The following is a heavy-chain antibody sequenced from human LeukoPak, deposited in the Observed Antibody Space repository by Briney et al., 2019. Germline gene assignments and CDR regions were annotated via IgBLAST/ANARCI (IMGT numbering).Heavy chain of an antibody. CDR3: AGTYYYDSSGYYFLNAFDI. Sequence: ASVKVSCKASGGTFSSYAISWVRHAPGQGLEWMGRIIPIFGTANYAQKFQGRVTITTDESTSTAYMELSSLRSEDTAVYYCAGTYYYDSSGYYFLNAFDIWGQGTMVTVSS. CDR1: GGTFSSYA. V-gene: IGHV1-69*05. CDR2: IIPIFGTA. J-gene: IGHJ3*02. D-gene: IGHD3-22*01.